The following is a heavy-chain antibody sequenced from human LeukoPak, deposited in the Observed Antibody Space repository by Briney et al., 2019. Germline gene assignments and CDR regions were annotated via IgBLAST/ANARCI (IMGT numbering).Heavy chain of an antibody. V-gene: IGHV3-30*18. CDR3: AKEIYYDSSAFFDY. Sequence: GRSLRLSCAASGFSFSSYGMHWVRQAAGKGLEWVAVIGYDGSNKYYADSVKGRFTISRDNSKNTLYLQMNSLRTEDTAVYFCAKEIYYDSSAFFDYWGQGTLVTVSS. J-gene: IGHJ4*02. CDR2: IGYDGSNK. CDR1: GFSFSSYG. D-gene: IGHD3-22*01.